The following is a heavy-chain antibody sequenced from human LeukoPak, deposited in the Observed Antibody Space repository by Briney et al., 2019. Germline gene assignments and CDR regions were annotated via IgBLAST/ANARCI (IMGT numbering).Heavy chain of an antibody. CDR1: GFTFSSYN. J-gene: IGHJ3*02. V-gene: IGHV3-48*04. CDR2: ISSSGSTI. CDR3: ARAQPPVAFDI. Sequence: GGSLRLSCAASGFTFSSYNMNWVRQAPGKGLEWVSYISSSGSTIYYADSVKGRFTISRDNAKNSLYLQMNSLRAEDTAVYYCARAQPPVAFDIWGQGTMVTVSS.